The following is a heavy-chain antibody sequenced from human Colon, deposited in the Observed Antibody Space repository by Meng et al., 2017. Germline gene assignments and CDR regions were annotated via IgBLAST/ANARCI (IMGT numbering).Heavy chain of an antibody. CDR2: IHHNGRT. CDR3: ARGGLVVIGRGRFDP. J-gene: IGHJ5*02. Sequence: VLLHQWGAGLLKPAETLSLNCNVSGVLLSGYYWTWIRQPPGKGLEWIGEIHHNGRTNYNPSLQSRVTLSVDTSKNQFSVRLTSMTAADTGVYYCARGGLVVIGRGRFDPWVQGTLVTVSS. V-gene: IGHV4-34*01. CDR1: GVLLSGYY. D-gene: IGHD2-21*01.